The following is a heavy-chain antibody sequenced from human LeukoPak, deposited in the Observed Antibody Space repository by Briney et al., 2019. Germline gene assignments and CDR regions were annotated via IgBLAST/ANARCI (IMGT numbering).Heavy chain of an antibody. D-gene: IGHD6-19*01. V-gene: IGHV3-72*01. Sequence: GGSLRLSCAASGFTFSDHYMDWVRQAPGKGLERVARIRNKPKSYTTDYAASVKGIFINSRDDSKNSAYLQMNNLKIEDTALYYCADVTYFSAWWHDYWGQGTLVTVSS. J-gene: IGHJ4*02. CDR1: GFTFSDHY. CDR2: IRNKPKSYTT. CDR3: ADVTYFSAWWHDY.